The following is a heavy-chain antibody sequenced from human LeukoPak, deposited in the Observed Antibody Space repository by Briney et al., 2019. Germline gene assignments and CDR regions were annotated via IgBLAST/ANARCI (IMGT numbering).Heavy chain of an antibody. CDR3: ARTTTVTILFSKIGAFDI. J-gene: IGHJ3*02. V-gene: IGHV4-61*02. CDR2: NYTSGST. Sequence: SQTLSLTCTVSGGSISSGSYYWSWIRQPAGKGLEWIGRNYTSGSTNYNPSLKSRVTISVDTSKNQFSLKLSSVTAADTAVYYCARTTTVTILFSKIGAFDIWGQGTMVTVSS. CDR1: GGSISSGSYY. D-gene: IGHD4-17*01.